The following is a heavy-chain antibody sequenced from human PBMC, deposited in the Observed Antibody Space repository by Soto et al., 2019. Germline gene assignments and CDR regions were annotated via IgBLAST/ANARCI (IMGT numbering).Heavy chain of an antibody. D-gene: IGHD6-13*01. J-gene: IGHJ4*02. Sequence: EVQLLESGGGLVQPGGSLRLSCAASGFTFSSYAMSWVRQAPGKGLEWVSAISGSGGSTYYADSVKGRFTISRDNSKNTLYLQMNSLRAEDTAVYYCARSHYKQWRGSSSLDYWGQGTLVTVSS. CDR3: ARSHYKQWRGSSSLDY. CDR1: GFTFSSYA. V-gene: IGHV3-23*01. CDR2: ISGSGGST.